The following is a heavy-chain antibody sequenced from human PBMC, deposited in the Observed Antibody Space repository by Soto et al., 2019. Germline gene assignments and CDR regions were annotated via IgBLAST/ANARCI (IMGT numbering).Heavy chain of an antibody. CDR1: GGSISSFY. CDR3: ARAPAYCGGDCFYFDY. CDR2: IYKSGIT. V-gene: IGHV4-59*01. D-gene: IGHD2-21*02. J-gene: IGHJ4*02. Sequence: QVQLQESGPGLVKPSETLSLTCSVSGGSISSFYWSWIRQPPGKGLEWIGFIYKSGITNYNPSLKSRDTISVDMSKDQFSLKLRSVTAADTAVYYCARAPAYCGGDCFYFDYWGQGTLVTVSS.